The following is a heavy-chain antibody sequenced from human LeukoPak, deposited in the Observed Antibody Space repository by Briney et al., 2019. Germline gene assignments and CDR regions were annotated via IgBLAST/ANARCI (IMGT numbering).Heavy chain of an antibody. J-gene: IGHJ4*02. D-gene: IGHD2-2*01. CDR3: ARDRIVVVPAAPFDY. V-gene: IGHV3-11*01. CDR2: ISSSGSTI. Sequence: PGGSLRLSCAASGFTFSDYYMSWIRQAPGKGLEWVSYISSSGSTIHYADSVKGRFTISRDNAKNSLYLQMNSLRAEDTAVYYCARDRIVVVPAAPFDYWGQGTLVTVSS. CDR1: GFTFSDYY.